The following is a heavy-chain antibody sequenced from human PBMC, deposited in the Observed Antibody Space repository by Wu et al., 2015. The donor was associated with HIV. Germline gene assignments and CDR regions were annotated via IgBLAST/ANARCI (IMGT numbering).Heavy chain of an antibody. D-gene: IGHD2/OR15-2a*01. CDR2: IIPVLGTT. J-gene: IGHJ5*01. V-gene: IGHV1-69*13. CDR3: AREPRRAPXPTSTVYFVLPSYVRRGPTGTRRSTVLLTPSTERPDS. Sequence: QAQLLQSGAEVKKPGSSVKVSCKASGGTFSTYAISWVRQAPGQGLEWMGRIIPVLGTTYNAQKLQGRVTFTADESTGTAYMELNSLRSDDTAVFYCAREPRRAPXPTSTVYFVLPSYVRRGPTGTRRSTVLLTPSTERPDS. CDR1: GGTFSTYA.